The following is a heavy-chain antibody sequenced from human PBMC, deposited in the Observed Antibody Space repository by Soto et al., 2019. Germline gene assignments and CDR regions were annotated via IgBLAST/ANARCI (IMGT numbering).Heavy chain of an antibody. CDR3: ARGYSSSWDDYFDY. D-gene: IGHD6-13*01. CDR1: GGSISSYY. Sequence: AETLSLTGSVSGGSISSYYWSWIRQPPGKGLEWIGYIYYSGSTNYNPSLKSRVTISVDTSKNQFSLKLSSVTAADTAVYYCARGYSSSWDDYFDYWGQGTLVTVSS. J-gene: IGHJ4*02. V-gene: IGHV4-59*01. CDR2: IYYSGST.